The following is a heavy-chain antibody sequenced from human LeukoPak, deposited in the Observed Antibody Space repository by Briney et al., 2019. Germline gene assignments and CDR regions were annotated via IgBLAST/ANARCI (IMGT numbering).Heavy chain of an antibody. CDR1: GGSISSYY. CDR3: ARATGYMIEDYFDY. V-gene: IGHV4-59*01. J-gene: IGHJ4*02. CDR2: IYYSGST. D-gene: IGHD3-22*01. Sequence: SETLALTCTVSGGSISSYYWSWIRQPPGKGLEWIGDIYYSGSTNYKPSLKSRVTISVQTSKNQFSLKLRSVPAADTAVYYCARATGYMIEDYFDYWGQGTLVTVSS.